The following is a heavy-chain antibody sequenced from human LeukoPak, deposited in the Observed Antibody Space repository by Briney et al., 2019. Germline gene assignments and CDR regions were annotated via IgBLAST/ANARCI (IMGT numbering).Heavy chain of an antibody. J-gene: IGHJ4*02. CDR1: GYSISSGYY. Sequence: SETLSLTCAVSGYSISSGYYWGWIRQPPGKGLEWIGSIYHSGSTYYNPSLKSRVTISVDTSKNQFSLKLSSVTAADTAVYYCARLFEARPGYFDYWGQGTLVTVYS. D-gene: IGHD6-6*01. CDR3: ARLFEARPGYFDY. V-gene: IGHV4-38-2*01. CDR2: IYHSGST.